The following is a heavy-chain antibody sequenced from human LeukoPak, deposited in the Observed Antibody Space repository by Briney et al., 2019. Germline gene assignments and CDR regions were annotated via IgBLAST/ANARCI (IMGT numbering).Heavy chain of an antibody. J-gene: IGHJ3*02. D-gene: IGHD2-2*01. CDR2: IIPTFGTA. Sequence: SLKVSCKASGGTFISYAISWVRQAPGQGLEWMGGIIPTFGTANYAQKFQGRVTITADESTSTAYMELSSLRSEDTAVYYCARDSTSINDAFDIWGKGTMVTGYS. V-gene: IGHV1-69*01. CDR3: ARDSTSINDAFDI. CDR1: GGTFISYA.